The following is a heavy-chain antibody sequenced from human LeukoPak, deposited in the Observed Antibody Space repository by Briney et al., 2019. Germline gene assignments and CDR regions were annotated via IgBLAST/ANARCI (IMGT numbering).Heavy chain of an antibody. Sequence: PGGSLTLSCAASAFTFSSYSMNWVRQAPGKGLQWVSSISSSRSYIYYPDSVKGRFTISRDNAKNSLYLQMNSLRGEDTAVYYCARGDGATPPDAFDIWGQGTIVTVSS. D-gene: IGHD3-10*01. CDR1: AFTFSSYS. V-gene: IGHV3-21*01. CDR3: ARGDGATPPDAFDI. J-gene: IGHJ3*02. CDR2: ISSSRSYI.